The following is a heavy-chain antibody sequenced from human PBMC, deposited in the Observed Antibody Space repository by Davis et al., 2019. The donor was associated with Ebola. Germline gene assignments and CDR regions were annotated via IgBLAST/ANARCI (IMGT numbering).Heavy chain of an antibody. CDR2: ISYDGSNK. V-gene: IGHV3-30*04. J-gene: IGHJ6*04. CDR3: GPKCNSATCGTFGMDV. Sequence: GESLKISCAASGFTFSSYAMHWVRQAPGKGLEWVAVISYDGSNKYYADSVKGRFTISRDNSKNTLYLQMNSLRAEDTAVYYCGPKCNSATCGTFGMDVWGKGTTVTVSS. D-gene: IGHD2/OR15-2a*01. CDR1: GFTFSSYA.